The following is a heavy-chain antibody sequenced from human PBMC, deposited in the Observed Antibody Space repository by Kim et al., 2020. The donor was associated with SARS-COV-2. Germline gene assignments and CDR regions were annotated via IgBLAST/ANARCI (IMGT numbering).Heavy chain of an antibody. V-gene: IGHV3-30*07. Sequence: RFTISRDNSKNTLYLQMNSLGAEDTAVYYCILGGDVGKRPWWPGVLGFDYWGQGTLVTVSS. J-gene: IGHJ4*02. CDR3: ILGGDVGKRPWWPGVLGFDY. D-gene: IGHD2-15*01.